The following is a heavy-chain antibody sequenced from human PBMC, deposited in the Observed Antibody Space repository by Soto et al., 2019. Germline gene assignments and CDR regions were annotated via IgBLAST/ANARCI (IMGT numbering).Heavy chain of an antibody. Sequence: SETLSLTCAVYGGSLSGYYWSWIRQPPGKGLEWIGEINHSGSTNYNPSLKSRVTISVDTSKNQFSLKLSSVTAADTAVYYCARGRGYCSGGSCPYYYYGMDVWGQGTTVTVSS. CDR2: INHSGST. D-gene: IGHD2-15*01. CDR3: ARGRGYCSGGSCPYYYYGMDV. CDR1: GGSLSGYY. V-gene: IGHV4-34*01. J-gene: IGHJ6*02.